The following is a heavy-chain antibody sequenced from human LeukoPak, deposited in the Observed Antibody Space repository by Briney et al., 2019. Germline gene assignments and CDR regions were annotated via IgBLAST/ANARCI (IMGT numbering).Heavy chain of an antibody. Sequence: GGSLRLSCAASGFTFSDYGMHWVRQAPGKGLEWAALIRYDGSNEYYADSVKGRFTISRDSSKNTLYLQMNSLRAEDTAVYYCAKELTVGTTSKNLDYRGQGTLVTVSS. D-gene: IGHD1-26*01. J-gene: IGHJ4*02. CDR3: AKELTVGTTSKNLDY. V-gene: IGHV3-30*02. CDR2: IRYDGSNE. CDR1: GFTFSDYG.